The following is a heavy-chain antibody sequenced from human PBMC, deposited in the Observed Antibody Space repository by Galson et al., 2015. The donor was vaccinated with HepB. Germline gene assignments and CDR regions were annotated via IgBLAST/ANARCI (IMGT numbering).Heavy chain of an antibody. J-gene: IGHJ4*02. D-gene: IGHD3-10*01. V-gene: IGHV3-23*01. Sequence: SLRLSCAASGFTFSSYAMSWVRQAPGKGLEWVSAISGSGGSTYYADSVKGRFTISRDNSKNTLYLQMNSLRAEDTAVYYCAKGGLAPYGSGSYYNVPFDYWGQGTLVTVSS. CDR1: GFTFSSYA. CDR2: ISGSGGST. CDR3: AKGGLAPYGSGSYYNVPFDY.